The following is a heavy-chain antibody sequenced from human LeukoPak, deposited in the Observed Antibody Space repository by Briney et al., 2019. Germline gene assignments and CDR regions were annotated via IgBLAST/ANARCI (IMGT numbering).Heavy chain of an antibody. CDR2: IYYSGSA. J-gene: IGHJ4*02. CDR3: AKYGDYPFDY. Sequence: SETLSLTCTVSGGSISNGDYYWSWIRQPPGEGLEWIGYIYYSGSAYYNPSLQSRVTISVDTSKNQFSLKLSSVTAADTAVYYCAKYGDYPFDYWGQGTLVTVSS. D-gene: IGHD4-17*01. V-gene: IGHV4-30-4*01. CDR1: GGSISNGDYY.